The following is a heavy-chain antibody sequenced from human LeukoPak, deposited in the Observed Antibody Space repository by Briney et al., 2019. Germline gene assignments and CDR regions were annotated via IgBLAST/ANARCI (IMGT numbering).Heavy chain of an antibody. CDR2: IRYDGSNK. J-gene: IGHJ4*02. Sequence: GGSLRLSCAASGFTFSSYGMHWVRQAPGKGLEWVALIRYDGSNKYYADSVKGRFTISRDNAKNSLYLQMSSLRAEDTAVYYCARDVIVGSSGLGYWGQGTLVTVSS. CDR3: ARDVIVGSSGLGY. V-gene: IGHV3-30*02. CDR1: GFTFSSYG. D-gene: IGHD1-26*01.